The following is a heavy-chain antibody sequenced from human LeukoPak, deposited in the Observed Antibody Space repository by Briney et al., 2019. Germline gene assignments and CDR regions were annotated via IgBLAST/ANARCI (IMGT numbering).Heavy chain of an antibody. CDR1: GFTFDDYG. J-gene: IGHJ4*02. CDR2: INWNGGST. V-gene: IGHV3-20*04. D-gene: IGHD6-19*01. CDR3: ARDQGGWYGLYY. Sequence: GGSLRLSCAASGFTFDDYGMSWVRQAPGNGLEWVSGINWNGGSTGYADSVKGRFTISRDNAKNSLYLQMNSLRAEDTALYYCARDQGGWYGLYYWGQGTLVTVSS.